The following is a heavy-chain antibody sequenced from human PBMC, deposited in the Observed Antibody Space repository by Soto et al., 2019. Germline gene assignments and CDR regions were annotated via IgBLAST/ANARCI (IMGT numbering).Heavy chain of an antibody. V-gene: IGHV3-49*05. CDR3: TRDLRFLEWFPQNSPFDY. CDR2: IRSKAYGGTT. CDR1: GFTFGDYA. Sequence: KPGGSLRLSCTASGFTFGDYAMSWFRQAPGKGLEWVGFIRSKAYGGTTEYAASVKGRFTISRDDSKSIAYLQMNSLKTEDTAVYYCTRDLRFLEWFPQNSPFDYWGQGTLVTVSS. D-gene: IGHD3-3*01. J-gene: IGHJ4*02.